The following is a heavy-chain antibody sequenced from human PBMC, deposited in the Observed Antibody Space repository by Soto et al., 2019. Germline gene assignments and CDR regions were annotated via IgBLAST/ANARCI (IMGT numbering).Heavy chain of an antibody. CDR2: INAGNDNT. V-gene: IGHV1-3*01. Sequence: GASVKVSCKASGYTFTTYVMHWVRQAPGQRLEWMGWINAGNDNTKYSQKFQGRVTITRDTSASTVYMELSSLSSEDTAVYYCARDSGRILWFGELLLLNWGQGTTVTVSS. CDR1: GYTFTTYV. D-gene: IGHD3-10*01. CDR3: ARDSGRILWFGELLLLN. J-gene: IGHJ6*02.